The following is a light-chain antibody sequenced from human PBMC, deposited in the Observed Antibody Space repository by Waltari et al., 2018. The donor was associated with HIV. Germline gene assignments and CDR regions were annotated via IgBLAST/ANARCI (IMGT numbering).Light chain of an antibody. CDR3: QQTYSTPLT. Sequence: DIQMTKPPSSRAASVGERVKLTCRASQRISNYLNWYQQKPGKAPNLLIFAASNLQSGVPSRFSGSGSGTDFTLTINSLRPEDFATYYCQQTYSTPLTFGRGTRVEIK. J-gene: IGKJ4*01. V-gene: IGKV1-39*01. CDR2: AAS. CDR1: QRISNY.